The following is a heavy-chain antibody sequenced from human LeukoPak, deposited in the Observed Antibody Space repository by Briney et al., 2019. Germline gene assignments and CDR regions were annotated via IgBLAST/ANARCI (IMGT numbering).Heavy chain of an antibody. CDR2: ISWNSGSI. D-gene: IGHD3-22*01. V-gene: IGHV3-9*01. Sequence: GRSLRLSCAASGFTFDDYAMHWVRQAPGKGLEWVSGISWNSGSIGYADSVKGRFTNSRDNAKNSLYLQMNRLRAEDTALYYCAKGRGSYESSLFDPWGQGTLVTVSS. J-gene: IGHJ5*02. CDR3: AKGRGSYESSLFDP. CDR1: GFTFDDYA.